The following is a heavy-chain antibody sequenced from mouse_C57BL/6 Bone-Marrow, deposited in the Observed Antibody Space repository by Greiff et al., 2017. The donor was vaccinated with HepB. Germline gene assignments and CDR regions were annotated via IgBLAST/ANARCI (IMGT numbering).Heavy chain of an antibody. CDR3: ARGGYYGSSYDFDY. J-gene: IGHJ2*01. CDR2: IYPRSGNT. CDR1: GYTFTSYG. D-gene: IGHD1-1*01. Sequence: QVQLQQSGAELARPGASVKLSCKASGYTFTSYGISWVKQRTGQGLEWIGEIYPRSGNTYYNEKFKGKATLTADKSSSTAYMELRSLTSEDSAVYFCARGGYYGSSYDFDYWGQGTTLTVSS. V-gene: IGHV1-81*01.